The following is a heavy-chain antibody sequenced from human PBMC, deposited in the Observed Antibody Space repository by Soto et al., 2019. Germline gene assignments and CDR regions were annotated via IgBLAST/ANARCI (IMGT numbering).Heavy chain of an antibody. CDR1: GFTFSSYA. J-gene: IGHJ4*02. CDR3: ARDGSYSSGWELDY. D-gene: IGHD6-19*01. V-gene: IGHV3-30-3*01. CDR2: ISYDGSNK. Sequence: GGSLRLSCAASGFTFSSYAIHWVRQAPGKGLEWVAVISYDGSNKYYADSVKGRFTISRDNSKNTLYLQMNSLRAEDTAVYYCARDGSYSSGWELDYWGQGTLVTVSS.